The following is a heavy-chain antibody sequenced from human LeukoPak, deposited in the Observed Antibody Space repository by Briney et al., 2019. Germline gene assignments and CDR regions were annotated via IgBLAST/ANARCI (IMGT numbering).Heavy chain of an antibody. CDR2: ISGSGTI. J-gene: IGHJ6*03. CDR3: ARDISSYYYYYYMDV. V-gene: IGHV4-4*07. CDR1: GGSIHSY. Sequence: APETLSLTCTVSGGSIHSYWSWIRQPAGKGLEWIGRISGSGTITYNPALQSRLTISIDTSKNQFSLKLMSVTAADTAVYYCARDISSYYYYYYMDVWGKGTTVTVSS.